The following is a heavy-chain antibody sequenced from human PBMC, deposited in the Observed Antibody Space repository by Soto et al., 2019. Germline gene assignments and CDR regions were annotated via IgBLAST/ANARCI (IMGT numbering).Heavy chain of an antibody. D-gene: IGHD3-22*01. CDR3: ARDYDSSGYWAY. CDR2: TRNKANSYTT. CDR1: GFTFSDHY. J-gene: IGHJ4*02. V-gene: IGHV3-72*01. Sequence: EVQLVESGGGLVQPGGSLRLSCAASGFTFSDHYMDWVRQAPGKGLEWVGRTRNKANSYTTEYAASVKGRFTISRDDSKNSLYLQMNSLKTEDTSVYYWARDYDSSGYWAYWGQGTLVTVSS.